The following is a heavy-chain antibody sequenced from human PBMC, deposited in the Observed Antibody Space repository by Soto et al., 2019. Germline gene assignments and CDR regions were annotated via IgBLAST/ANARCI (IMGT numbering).Heavy chain of an antibody. CDR1: GGSISSYY. V-gene: IGHV4-59*01. Sequence: SETLSLTCTVSGGSISSYYWSWIRQPPGKGLEWIGYIYYSGSTNYNPSLKSRVTISVDTSKNQFSLKLSSVTAADTAVYYCARDSGGVEYGDYPYYFDYWGQGTLVTVSS. J-gene: IGHJ4*02. D-gene: IGHD4-17*01. CDR2: IYYSGST. CDR3: ARDSGGVEYGDYPYYFDY.